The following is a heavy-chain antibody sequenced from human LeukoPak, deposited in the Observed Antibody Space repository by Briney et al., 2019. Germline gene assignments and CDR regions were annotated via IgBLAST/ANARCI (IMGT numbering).Heavy chain of an antibody. Sequence: GSLRLSCAASGFTFSAYNMNWVRRTPGKGLEWIGEINHSGSTNYNPSLKSRVTISVDTSKNQFSLKVNSVTAADTAVYYCARRGYTYGWGWFDPWGQGTLVTVSS. J-gene: IGHJ5*02. D-gene: IGHD5-18*01. CDR3: ARRGYTYGWGWFDP. V-gene: IGHV4-34*01. CDR1: GFTFSAYN. CDR2: INHSGST.